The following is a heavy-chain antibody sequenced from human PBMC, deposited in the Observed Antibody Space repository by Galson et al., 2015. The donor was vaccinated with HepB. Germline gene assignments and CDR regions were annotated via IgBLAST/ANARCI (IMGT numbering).Heavy chain of an antibody. J-gene: IGHJ3*02. Sequence: LRLSCAASGFTFSNAWMNWVRQAPGKGLEWVGRIKSKTDGGTTDYAAPVKGRFTISRDDSKNTLYLQMNSLKTEDTAVYYCTTNIRCSGGSCKRGAGAFDIWGQGTMVTVSS. CDR3: TTNIRCSGGSCKRGAGAFDI. CDR1: GFTFSNAW. V-gene: IGHV3-15*07. D-gene: IGHD2-15*01. CDR2: IKSKTDGGTT.